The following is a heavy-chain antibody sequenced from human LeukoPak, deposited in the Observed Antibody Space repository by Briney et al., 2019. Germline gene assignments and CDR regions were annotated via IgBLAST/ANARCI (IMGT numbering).Heavy chain of an antibody. CDR1: GGSISSYY. V-gene: IGHV4-4*07. Sequence: SETLSLTCTVSGGSISSYYWSWIRQPAGKGLEWIGRIYTSGSTNYNPSLKSRVTMSVDTSKNQFSLKPSSVTAADTAVYYCARSARDYYYYYMDVWGKGTTVTVSS. CDR2: IYTSGST. CDR3: ARSARDYYYYYMDV. J-gene: IGHJ6*03.